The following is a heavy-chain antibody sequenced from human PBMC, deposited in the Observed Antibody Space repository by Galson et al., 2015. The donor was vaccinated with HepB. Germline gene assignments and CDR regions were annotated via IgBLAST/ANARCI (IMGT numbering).Heavy chain of an antibody. CDR2: INAANGNT. V-gene: IGHV1-3*01. CDR3: ARVRGVGITIFAYFDF. J-gene: IGHJ4*02. CDR1: GYTFTNYA. D-gene: IGHD3-3*01. Sequence: SVKVSCKASGYTFTNYALHWVRQAPGQRLEWMGWINAANGNTKYSQKFQDRVTISRDTSASTAYMELSRLRSEDTAVYYCARVRGVGITIFAYFDFWGQGTLVTVSS.